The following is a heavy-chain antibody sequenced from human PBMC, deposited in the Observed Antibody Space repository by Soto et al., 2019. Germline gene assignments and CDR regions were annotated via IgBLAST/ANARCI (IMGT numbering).Heavy chain of an antibody. CDR1: GFTFSSYA. J-gene: IGHJ1*01. CDR3: AKEDNYYDSSGYYLEYFHH. CDR2: ISGSGGTT. D-gene: IGHD3-22*01. Sequence: EVQLLESGGGLVQPGGSLRLSCAASGFTFSSYAMTWVRQAPGKGLEWVSIISGSGGTTYYADSVKGRFTISGDNSKSTLYLQMNSLRADDTAVYYCAKEDNYYDSSGYYLEYFHHWGQGTLVTVSS. V-gene: IGHV3-23*01.